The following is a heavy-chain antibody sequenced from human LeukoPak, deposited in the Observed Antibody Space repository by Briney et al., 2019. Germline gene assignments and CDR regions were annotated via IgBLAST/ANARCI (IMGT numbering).Heavy chain of an antibody. Sequence: GGSLRLSCAASGFSFSSYWMHWVRQAPGKGLVWVSRINADGSTRSYAGSVKGRFTISRDDAKNILYLQMNSLRVEDTAVYYCTRDRGSSWYNWFDPWGQGSLVTVSS. J-gene: IGHJ5*02. V-gene: IGHV3-74*01. CDR3: TRDRGSSWYNWFDP. CDR2: INADGSTR. D-gene: IGHD6-13*01. CDR1: GFSFSSYW.